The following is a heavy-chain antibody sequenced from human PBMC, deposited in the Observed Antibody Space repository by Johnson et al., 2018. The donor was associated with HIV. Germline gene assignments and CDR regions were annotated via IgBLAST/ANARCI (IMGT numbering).Heavy chain of an antibody. J-gene: IGHJ3*02. CDR2: INWNGVTI. Sequence: EVQLVESGGGLVQPGGSLRLSCAVSGFTFNTYWMHWVRQAPGKGLKWVAGINWNGVTIDYADSVKGRFTISRDISKNTLHLQMNSLRAEDTAVYYCARGIAVSNWVDIWGQGTMVTVSS. V-gene: IGHV3-74*02. CDR3: ARGIAVSNWVDI. D-gene: IGHD6-19*01. CDR1: GFTFNTYW.